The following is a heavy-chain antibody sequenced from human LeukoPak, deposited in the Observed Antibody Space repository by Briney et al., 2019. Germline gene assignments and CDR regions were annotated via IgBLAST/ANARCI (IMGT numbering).Heavy chain of an antibody. J-gene: IGHJ4*02. Sequence: PGGSLRLSCAASGFTFSSYSMNWVRQAPGKGLEWVSSISSSSSCIYYADSVKGRFTISRDNAKNSLYLQMNSLRAEDTAVYYCARDGTNYDILTGYFYWGQGTLVTVSS. D-gene: IGHD3-9*01. V-gene: IGHV3-21*01. CDR2: ISSSSSCI. CDR3: ARDGTNYDILTGYFY. CDR1: GFTFSSYS.